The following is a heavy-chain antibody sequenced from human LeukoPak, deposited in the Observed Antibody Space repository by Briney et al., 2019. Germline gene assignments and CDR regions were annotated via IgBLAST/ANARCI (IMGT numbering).Heavy chain of an antibody. CDR2: IKSDGRT. CDR1: GFTLSSYW. D-gene: IGHD3-22*01. CDR3: ARAPSEIGGYYPEYFRH. V-gene: IGHV3-74*01. Sequence: PGESLRLSCAASGFTLSSYWMHWVRHAPGKGLVWVSRIKSDGRTNYADSVKGRFTISRDNAKNTVSLQMNSLRAEDTGVYYCARAPSEIGGYYPEYFRHWGQGTLVIVSS. J-gene: IGHJ1*01.